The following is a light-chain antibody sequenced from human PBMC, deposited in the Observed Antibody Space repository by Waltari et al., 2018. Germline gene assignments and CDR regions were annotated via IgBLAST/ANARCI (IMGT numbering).Light chain of an antibody. J-gene: IGLJ3*02. CDR3: QAWDSRTFWV. V-gene: IGLV3-1*01. CDR2: QDN. CDR1: ELGENY. Sequence: SYDLTQPRSVSVSPEQTATIPCSGDELGENYVCWVQQKAGQSPVMIIYQDNKRPSGIPERFSGSHSGNTATLTITGTQAMDEADYFCQAWDSRTFWVFGGGTKLTVL.